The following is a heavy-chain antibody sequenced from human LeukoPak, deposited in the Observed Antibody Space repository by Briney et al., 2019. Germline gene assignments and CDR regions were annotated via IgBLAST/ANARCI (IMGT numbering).Heavy chain of an antibody. V-gene: IGHV3-48*02. CDR3: ARDYRSSSGWTVDY. J-gene: IGHJ4*02. CDR1: GFTFSSYR. Sequence: GGSLRLSCAASGFTFSSYRMNWVRQAPGKGLEWVSYISTSSSTIYYADSVKGRFTISRDNAKNSLYLRMDSLRDEDTAVYYCARDYRSSSGWTVDYWGQGTLVTVSS. D-gene: IGHD6-19*01. CDR2: ISTSSSTI.